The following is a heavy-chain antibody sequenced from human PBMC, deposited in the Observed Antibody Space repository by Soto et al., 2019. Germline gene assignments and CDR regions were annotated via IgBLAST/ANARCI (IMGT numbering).Heavy chain of an antibody. CDR1: GYSFTSYW. CDR2: IYPGDSDT. CDR3: ARRGTSDYYYYGMAV. Sequence: PGESLKISCKGSGYSFTSYWIGWVSQMPGKGLEWMGIIYPGDSDTRYSPSFQGQVTISADKSISTAYLQWSSLKASDTAMYYCARRGTSDYYYYGMAVWGQGTTVTVSS. J-gene: IGHJ6*02. V-gene: IGHV5-51*01. D-gene: IGHD1-1*01.